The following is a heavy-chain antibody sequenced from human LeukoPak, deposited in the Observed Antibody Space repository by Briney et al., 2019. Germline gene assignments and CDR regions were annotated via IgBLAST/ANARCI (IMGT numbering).Heavy chain of an antibody. Sequence: SGPTLVNPTQTLTLTCTFSGFSLSTSGVGVGWIRQPPGKALEWLALIYWDDDKRYSPSLKSRLTITKDTSKNQVVLTMTNMDPVDTATYYCAHTTYYYDSSGYYLDAFDIWGQGTMVTVSS. V-gene: IGHV2-5*02. J-gene: IGHJ3*02. CDR3: AHTTYYYDSSGYYLDAFDI. D-gene: IGHD3-22*01. CDR1: GFSLSTSGVG. CDR2: IYWDDDK.